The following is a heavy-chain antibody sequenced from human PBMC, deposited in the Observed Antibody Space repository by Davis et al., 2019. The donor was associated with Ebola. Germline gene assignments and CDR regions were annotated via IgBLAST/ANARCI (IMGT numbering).Heavy chain of an antibody. CDR1: AFTVSDNY. J-gene: IGHJ3*02. Sequence: GGSLRLSCAVSAFTVSDNYMSWVRQAPGKGLEWVAVIYSGGITYYADAVKGRFTISRDRLKNTVSLQMNSLRAEDTAVYHCARDLAGYYYAAFEIWGQGTMVTVSS. CDR3: ARDLAGYYYAAFEI. D-gene: IGHD3-22*01. CDR2: IYSGGIT. V-gene: IGHV3-53*01.